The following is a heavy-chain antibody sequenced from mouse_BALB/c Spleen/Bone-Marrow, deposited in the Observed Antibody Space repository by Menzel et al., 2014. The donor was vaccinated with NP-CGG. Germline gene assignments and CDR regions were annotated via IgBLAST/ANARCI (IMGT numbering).Heavy chain of an antibody. V-gene: IGHV2-9*02. J-gene: IGHJ3*01. CDR3: ARGDYGSTYWFAY. Sequence: VQLQQSGPGLVAPPQSLSITCTVSGFPLSSYGVHWVRQCPGKGLELLGIIWAGGGTNYNSALMSRLSISKDNSKSQVFLKMNSLQTDDTAMYYCARGDYGSTYWFAYWGQGTLVTVSA. CDR1: GFPLSSYG. D-gene: IGHD1-1*01. CDR2: IWAGGGT.